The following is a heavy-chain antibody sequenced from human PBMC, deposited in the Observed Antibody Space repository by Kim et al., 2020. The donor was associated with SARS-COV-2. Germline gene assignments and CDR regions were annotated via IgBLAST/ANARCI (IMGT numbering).Heavy chain of an antibody. V-gene: IGHV3-30-3*01. CDR2: ISYDGSNK. CDR3: ARDADFFPYYYYYYGMDV. Sequence: GGSLRLSCAASGFTFSSYAMHWVRQAPGKGLEWVAVISYDGSNKYYADSVKGRFTISRDNSKNTLYLQMNSLRAEDTAVYYCARDADFFPYYYYYYGMDVWGQGTTVTVSS. CDR1: GFTFSSYA. J-gene: IGHJ6*02. D-gene: IGHD2-21*02.